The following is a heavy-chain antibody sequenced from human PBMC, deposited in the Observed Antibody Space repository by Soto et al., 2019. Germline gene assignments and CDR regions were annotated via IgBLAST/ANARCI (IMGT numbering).Heavy chain of an antibody. CDR3: ARRKERSGPNYFDP. CDR2: MNPSNGNA. V-gene: IGHV1-8*01. J-gene: IGHJ4*02. D-gene: IGHD6-25*01. CDR1: GYTFITYD. Sequence: ASVKVSCKASGYTFITYDINWVRQATGQGLEWMGWMNPSNGNAGYAQKFQGRLTMTRNTSISTAYMELSSLRSDDTAVYFCARRKERSGPNYFDPWGQGSLVTVSS.